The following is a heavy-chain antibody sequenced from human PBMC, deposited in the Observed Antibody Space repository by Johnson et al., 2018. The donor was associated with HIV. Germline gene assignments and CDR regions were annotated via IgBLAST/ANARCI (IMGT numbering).Heavy chain of an antibody. CDR2: ISYDGSNK. Sequence: QVQLVESGGGVVQPGRSLRLSCAASGFTFSIYAMHWVRQAPGKGLEWVAVISYDGSNKYYADSVKGRFTISRDNSKNTLYPQMSSLRTEDTAVYYCAKVHIPARWSDAFDIWGQGTMVTVSS. V-gene: IGHV3-30*04. CDR3: AKVHIPARWSDAFDI. CDR1: GFTFSIYA. D-gene: IGHD6-25*01. J-gene: IGHJ3*02.